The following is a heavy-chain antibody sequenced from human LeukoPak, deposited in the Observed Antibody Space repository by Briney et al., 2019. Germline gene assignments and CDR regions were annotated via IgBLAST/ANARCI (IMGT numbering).Heavy chain of an antibody. J-gene: IGHJ3*01. D-gene: IGHD1-26*01. CDR3: ARDRSSGTFDSFAF. V-gene: IGHV3-7*03. Sequence: GGSLRLSCVASGFTFSSQWMSWVRQAPGKGLEWVANVNQGGTEKYYVDSVKGRFTISRDNAENSLYLQMNSLRADDTAMYYCARDRSSGTFDSFAFWGPGTMVTVSS. CDR1: GFTFSSQW. CDR2: VNQGGTEK.